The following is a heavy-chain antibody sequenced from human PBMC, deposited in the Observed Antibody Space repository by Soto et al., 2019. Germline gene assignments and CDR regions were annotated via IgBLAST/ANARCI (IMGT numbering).Heavy chain of an antibody. CDR2: ISGSGLNK. CDR1: GFTLENFG. V-gene: IGHV3-23*01. Sequence: VGSLRLSCAASGFTLENFGMSWVRQAPGEGLEWISSISGSGLNKYYADSVKGRFTISRDNSKNTVYLELSNLRAEDTAVYHCAKNQGVELVPLATVDWFDPWGQGSVVTVSS. CDR3: AKNQGVELVPLATVDWFDP. J-gene: IGHJ5*02. D-gene: IGHD1-26*01.